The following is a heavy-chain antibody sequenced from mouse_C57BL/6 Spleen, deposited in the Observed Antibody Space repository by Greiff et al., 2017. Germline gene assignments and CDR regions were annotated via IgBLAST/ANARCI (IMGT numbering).Heavy chain of an antibody. V-gene: IGHV1-81*01. CDR2: IYPCSGNN. Sequence: VQLQESGAELARPGASVKLSCKASGYTFTSYGISWVKQRTGQGLEWIGEIYPCSGNNYYNEKFKGKATLTADKSSSTAYMELRSLTSEDSAVYFCARSGDYDGAYFDYWGQGTTLTVSS. D-gene: IGHD2-4*01. CDR1: GYTFTSYG. CDR3: ARSGDYDGAYFDY. J-gene: IGHJ2*01.